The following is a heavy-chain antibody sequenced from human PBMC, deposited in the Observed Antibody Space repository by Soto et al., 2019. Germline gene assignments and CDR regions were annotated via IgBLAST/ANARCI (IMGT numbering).Heavy chain of an antibody. Sequence: QVQLQESGPGLVKPSETLSLTCTVSGGSISSYYWSWIRQPPGKGLEWIGYIYYSGSTNYNPSLKSRLTISVDTSKNQFSLKLSSVTAADTAVYYCARCNWYFDLWGRGTLVTVSS. J-gene: IGHJ2*01. CDR2: IYYSGST. V-gene: IGHV4-59*12. CDR1: GGSISSYY. CDR3: ARCNWYFDL.